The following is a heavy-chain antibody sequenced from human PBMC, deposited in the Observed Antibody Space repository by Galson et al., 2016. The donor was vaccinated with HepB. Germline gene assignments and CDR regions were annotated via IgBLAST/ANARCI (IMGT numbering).Heavy chain of an antibody. J-gene: IGHJ3*02. CDR3: ARDTGSLPGSFDI. CDR1: EFTFNYHA. V-gene: IGHV3-30*04. CDR2: ISSDERNK. D-gene: IGHD1-26*01. Sequence: SLRLSCAASEFTFNYHAMHWVRQAPGKGLEWVAVISSDERNKHYADSVKGRFTISRDNSKNTLYLQMKSLRTEDTAMYYCARDTGSLPGSFDIWGQGTMVTV.